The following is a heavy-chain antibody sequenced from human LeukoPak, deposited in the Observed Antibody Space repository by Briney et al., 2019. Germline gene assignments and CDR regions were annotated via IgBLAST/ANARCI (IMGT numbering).Heavy chain of an antibody. V-gene: IGHV3-30*18. CDR1: GFTFSSYG. D-gene: IGHD2-2*01. CDR3: AKGLRGPSSTGGPDPTPFDY. CDR2: ISYDGSNK. J-gene: IGHJ4*02. Sequence: GGSLRLSCAASGFTFSSYGMHWVRQAPGKGLEWVAVISYDGSNKYYADSVKGRFTISRDNSKNTLYLQMNSLRAEDTAVYYCAKGLRGPSSTGGPDPTPFDYWGQGTLVTVSS.